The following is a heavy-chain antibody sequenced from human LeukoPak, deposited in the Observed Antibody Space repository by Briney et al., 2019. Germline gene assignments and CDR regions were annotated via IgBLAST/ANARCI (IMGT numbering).Heavy chain of an antibody. D-gene: IGHD6-19*01. CDR3: ARGLVWTSSGWFFDY. V-gene: IGHV3-74*01. CDR1: GFTFSSYW. Sequence: QPGGSLRLSCVASGFTFSSYWMHWVRQDPRKGLVWVSRINGDGRNINYADSVRGRFTISRDNAKNTLYLQMNTLRVEDTAVYYCARGLVWTSSGWFFDYWGQGTLITVSS. J-gene: IGHJ4*02. CDR2: INGDGRNI.